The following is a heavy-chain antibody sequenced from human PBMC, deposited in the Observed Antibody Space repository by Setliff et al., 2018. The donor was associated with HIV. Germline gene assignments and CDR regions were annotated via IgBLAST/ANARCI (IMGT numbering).Heavy chain of an antibody. Sequence: SGPTLVNPTQTLTLTCTFSGFSLSTHGVGVGWIRQPPGKALEWLALIYWNDDKRYSPSLKNRLTITKDTSKNQVVLTMTNLDPVDTATYYCAHSDLWWPTVGEFDYWGQGTLVTSPQ. D-gene: IGHD3-10*01. V-gene: IGHV2-5*01. CDR1: GFSLSTHGVG. CDR2: IYWNDDK. J-gene: IGHJ4*02. CDR3: AHSDLWWPTVGEFDY.